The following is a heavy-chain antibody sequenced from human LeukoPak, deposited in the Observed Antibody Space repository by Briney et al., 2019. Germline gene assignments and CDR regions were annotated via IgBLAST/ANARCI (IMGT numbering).Heavy chain of an antibody. J-gene: IGHJ4*02. D-gene: IGHD3-22*01. Sequence: ASVKVSCKAAGYTFTGYYMHWVRQAPGRGLEWMGWISAHNGDTNSAQNLQGRVTLTTDTSTTTAYMELRNLRSDDTAVYYCARDLDYFDRSGYYFNGMDYWGQGTLVTVSS. CDR1: GYTFTGYY. CDR3: ARDLDYFDRSGYYFNGMDY. V-gene: IGHV1-18*04. CDR2: ISAHNGDT.